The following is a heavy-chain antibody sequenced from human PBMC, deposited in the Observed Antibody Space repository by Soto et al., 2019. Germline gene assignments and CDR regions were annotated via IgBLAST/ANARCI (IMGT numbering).Heavy chain of an antibody. CDR1: SGSISSSNW. Sequence: NPSETLSLTCAVSSGSISSSNWWSWVRQPPGKGLEWIGEIYHSGSTNYNPSLKSRVTISVDKSKNQFSLKLSSVTAADTAVYYCARLALTGTTSAFDIWGQGTMVTVSS. J-gene: IGHJ3*02. CDR2: IYHSGST. CDR3: ARLALTGTTSAFDI. V-gene: IGHV4-4*02. D-gene: IGHD1-1*01.